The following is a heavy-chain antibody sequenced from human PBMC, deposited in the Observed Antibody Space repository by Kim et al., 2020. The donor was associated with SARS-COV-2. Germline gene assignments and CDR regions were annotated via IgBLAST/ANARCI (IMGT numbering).Heavy chain of an antibody. CDR2: VSFDGKVK. J-gene: IGHJ5*02. Sequence: GGSLRLSCAASGFTFSNNGMHWVRQAPGKGLEWVAVVSFDGKVKYYADSVKGRFTISRDNSKDTLFLQMNSLRVEDTAVYYCAKEDGVTMFRGVTDNWFDPWGQGTLVTVSS. V-gene: IGHV3-30*18. D-gene: IGHD3-10*01. CDR3: AKEDGVTMFRGVTDNWFDP. CDR1: GFTFSNNG.